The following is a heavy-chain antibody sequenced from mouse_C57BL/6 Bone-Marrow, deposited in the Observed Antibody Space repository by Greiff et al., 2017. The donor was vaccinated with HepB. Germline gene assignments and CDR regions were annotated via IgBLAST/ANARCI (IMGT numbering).Heavy chain of an antibody. CDR3: ARGYYSNYVSWFAY. CDR2: INPGSGGT. Sequence: QVQLQQSGAELVRPGTSVKVSCKASGYAFTNYLIEWVKQRPGQGLEWIGVINPGSGGTNYNEKFKGKATLTADKSSSTAYMQLSSLTSEDSAVYFCARGYYSNYVSWFAYWAKGLWSLSLQ. V-gene: IGHV1-54*01. D-gene: IGHD2-5*01. CDR1: GYAFTNYL. J-gene: IGHJ3*01.